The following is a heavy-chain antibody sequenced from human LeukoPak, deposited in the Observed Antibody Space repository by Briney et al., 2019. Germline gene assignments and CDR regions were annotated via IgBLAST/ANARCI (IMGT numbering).Heavy chain of an antibody. CDR3: AKDARRTSGWYFFDY. CDR1: GFAFSSQA. D-gene: IGHD6-19*01. J-gene: IGHJ4*02. Sequence: GGSLRLSCAASGFAFSSQAMGWVRQAPGKGLEWVSVISDSGSITYYADSVKGRFTISRDNSKNTLFLQMNSLRVEDTAVYYCAKDARRTSGWYFFDYWGQGTLVAVSS. V-gene: IGHV3-23*01. CDR2: ISDSGSIT.